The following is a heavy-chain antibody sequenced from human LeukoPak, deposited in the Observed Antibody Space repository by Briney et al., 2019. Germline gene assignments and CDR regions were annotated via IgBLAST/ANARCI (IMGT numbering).Heavy chain of an antibody. D-gene: IGHD2-2*01. J-gene: IGHJ4*02. V-gene: IGHV3-33*01. Sequence: GGSLRLSCAASGFTFSSYGMHWVRQAPGKGLEWVAVIWYDGSNKYYADSVKGRFTISRDNSKNTLYLQMNSLRAEDTAVYYCARDLAPYIVLVPTPDYWGQGTLVTVSS. CDR3: ARDLAPYIVLVPTPDY. CDR2: IWYDGSNK. CDR1: GFTFSSYG.